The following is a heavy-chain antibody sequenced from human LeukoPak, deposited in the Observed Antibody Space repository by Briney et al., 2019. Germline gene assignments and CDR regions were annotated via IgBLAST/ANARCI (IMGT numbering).Heavy chain of an antibody. Sequence: GGSLRLSCAGSGFTFSSYWMSWVRQAPGKGLEWVANIKEDGSEKYYVDSVNGRYTISRDNAKNSLYLQMNSPRVEDTAVYYCARALAVAGTGYWGQGTLVTVSS. CDR2: IKEDGSEK. CDR3: ARALAVAGTGY. D-gene: IGHD6-19*01. CDR1: GFTFSSYW. J-gene: IGHJ4*02. V-gene: IGHV3-7*01.